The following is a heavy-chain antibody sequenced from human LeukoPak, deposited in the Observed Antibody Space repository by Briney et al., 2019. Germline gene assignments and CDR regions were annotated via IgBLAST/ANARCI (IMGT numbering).Heavy chain of an antibody. D-gene: IGHD6-19*01. CDR2: INPSGGST. CDR3: ARDPGYSSGWYLTVWFDP. J-gene: IGHJ5*02. Sequence: ASVKVSCKASGYTFTSYYMHWVRQAPGQGLEWMGIINPSGGSTSYAQKFQGRVTMTRDTSISTAYMELSRLRSDDTAVYYCARDPGYSSGWYLTVWFDPWGQGTLVTVSS. CDR1: GYTFTSYY. V-gene: IGHV1-46*01.